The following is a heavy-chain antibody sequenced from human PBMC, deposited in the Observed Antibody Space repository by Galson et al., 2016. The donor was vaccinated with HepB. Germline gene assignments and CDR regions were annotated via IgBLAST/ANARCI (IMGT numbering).Heavy chain of an antibody. CDR3: AKARLDFHYYYGMDV. D-gene: IGHD3/OR15-3a*01. CDR2: MSYDGNNK. Sequence: SLRLSCAASGFTFSSYGMHWVRQAPGKGLEWVAVMSYDGNNKFYADSVKGRFTISRGNSRNTLYLHLNSLRPEDTAVYYCAKARLDFHYYYGMDVWGQGTTVTVSS. J-gene: IGHJ6*02. V-gene: IGHV3-30*18. CDR1: GFTFSSYG.